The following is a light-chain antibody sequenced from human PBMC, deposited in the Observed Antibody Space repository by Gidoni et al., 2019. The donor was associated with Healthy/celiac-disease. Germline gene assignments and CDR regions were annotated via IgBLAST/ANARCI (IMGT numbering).Light chain of an antibody. CDR1: QSVLYSSNNKNY. CDR3: QQYYSTPPYS. CDR2: WAS. Sequence: DIVMTQSPDSLAVSLGERATINCKFSQSVLYSSNNKNYLAWYQQTPGQPPKLLIYWASTRESGVPDRFSGSGSGTDFTLTISSLQDEDVAVYYCQQYYSTPPYSFGQGTKQEIK. J-gene: IGKJ2*03. V-gene: IGKV4-1*01.